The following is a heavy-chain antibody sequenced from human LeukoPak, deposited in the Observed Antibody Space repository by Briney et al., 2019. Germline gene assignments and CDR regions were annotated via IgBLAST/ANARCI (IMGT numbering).Heavy chain of an antibody. V-gene: IGHV1-18*01. CDR2: ISAYNGNT. CDR1: GYTFTSYG. J-gene: IGHJ6*02. Sequence: GASVKVSCKASGYTFTSYGISWVRQAPGQGLEWMGWISAYNGNTNYAQKLQGRVTMTTDTSTSTAYMELRSLRSDDTAVYYCAGYSSSWSHYYYYGMDVWGQGTTVTVSS. CDR3: AGYSSSWSHYYYYGMDV. D-gene: IGHD6-13*01.